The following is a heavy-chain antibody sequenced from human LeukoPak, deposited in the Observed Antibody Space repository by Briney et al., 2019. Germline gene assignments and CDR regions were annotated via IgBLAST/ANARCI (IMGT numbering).Heavy chain of an antibody. CDR1: GGSISSIGYF. D-gene: IGHD6-6*01. V-gene: IGHV4-39*01. Sequence: SETLSLTCTVSGGSISSIGYFWGWVRQPPGKGLEWIAEINHNGNTNYNPSLKSRVTISVDTSKDQFSLKLSSVTAADTAVYYCARHGLVAARHAFDIWGQGTMVTVSS. J-gene: IGHJ3*02. CDR3: ARHGLVAARHAFDI. CDR2: INHNGNT.